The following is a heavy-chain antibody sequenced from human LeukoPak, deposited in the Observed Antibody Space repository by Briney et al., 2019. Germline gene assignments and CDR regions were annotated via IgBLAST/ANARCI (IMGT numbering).Heavy chain of an antibody. CDR3: AKGVSAAADDAFDI. V-gene: IGHV3-23*01. J-gene: IGHJ3*02. Sequence: GGSLRLSCVASGFTFSNYEMMWVRQAPGKGLEWVSVISGSGGSTYYADSVKGRFTISRDNSKNTLYLQMNSLRAEDTAVYYCAKGVSAAADDAFDIWGQGTMVTVSS. D-gene: IGHD6-13*01. CDR1: GFTFSNYE. CDR2: ISGSGGST.